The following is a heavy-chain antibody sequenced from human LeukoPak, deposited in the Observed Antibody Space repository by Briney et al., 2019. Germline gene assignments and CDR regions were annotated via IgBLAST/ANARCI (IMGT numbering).Heavy chain of an antibody. J-gene: IGHJ4*02. D-gene: IGHD6-13*01. CDR2: ISWNSGSI. CDR3: AKALYSSSWYYFDY. CDR1: GFTFSSYW. V-gene: IGHV3-9*03. Sequence: GGSLRLSCAASGFTFSSYWMHWVRQAPGKGLEWVSGISWNSGSIGYADSVKGRFTISRDNAKDSLYLQMNSLRAEDMALYYCAKALYSSSWYYFDYWGQGTLVTVSS.